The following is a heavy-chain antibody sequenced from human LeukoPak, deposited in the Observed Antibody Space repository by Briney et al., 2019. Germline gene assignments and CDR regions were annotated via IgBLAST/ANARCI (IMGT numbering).Heavy chain of an antibody. Sequence: GRSLRLSCAASGFTFDDYAMHWVRQAPGKGLEWVSGISWNSGSIGYADSVKGRFTISRDNAKNSLYLQMNSLRTEDMALYYCAKAGYSYGPYSYYFDYWGQGTLVTASS. CDR1: GFTFDDYA. D-gene: IGHD5-18*01. CDR3: AKAGYSYGPYSYYFDY. V-gene: IGHV3-9*03. J-gene: IGHJ4*02. CDR2: ISWNSGSI.